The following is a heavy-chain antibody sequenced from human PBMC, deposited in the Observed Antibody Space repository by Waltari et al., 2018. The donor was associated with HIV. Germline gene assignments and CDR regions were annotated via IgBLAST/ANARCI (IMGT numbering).Heavy chain of an antibody. D-gene: IGHD3-22*01. J-gene: IGHJ5*02. V-gene: IGHV4-39*07. CDR2: IYYSGST. CDR1: GGSISSSSYY. CDR3: ARSMIVVVLNWFDP. Sequence: QLQLQESGPGLVKPSETLSLTCTVSGGSISSSSYYWGWIRQPPGKGLEWIGSIYYSGSTYDNPSLKRRVTISVDTSKNQFSLKLSSVTAADTAVYYCARSMIVVVLNWFDPWGQGTLVTVSS.